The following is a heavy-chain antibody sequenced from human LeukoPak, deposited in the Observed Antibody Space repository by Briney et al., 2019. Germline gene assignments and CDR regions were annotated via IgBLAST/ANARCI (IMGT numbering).Heavy chain of an antibody. CDR3: AREQWLAPAGFDP. CDR1: GFPFSSYS. J-gene: IGHJ5*02. Sequence: PGGSLRLSCAASGFPFSSYSMNWVRQAPGKGLEWVLSISSSSSYKYYADSVKGRFTIYRDNAKNSLHLPMNSLRAEDTAVYYCAREQWLAPAGFDPWGQGTLVTVSS. CDR2: ISSSSSYK. V-gene: IGHV3-21*01. D-gene: IGHD6-19*01.